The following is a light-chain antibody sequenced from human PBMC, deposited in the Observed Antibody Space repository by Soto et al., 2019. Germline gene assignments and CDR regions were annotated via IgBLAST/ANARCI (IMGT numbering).Light chain of an antibody. V-gene: IGKV3-15*01. CDR1: QSISSN. J-gene: IGKJ1*01. Sequence: EIVMTQSPATLSMSPGQRATLSCRASQSISSNLAWYQQKPGQDPRLLMYGASTRATGIPARFSASGSGTEFTLTISSLQSEDFAVYYCQQYNDRLWTFGQGTKVEIK. CDR2: GAS. CDR3: QQYNDRLWT.